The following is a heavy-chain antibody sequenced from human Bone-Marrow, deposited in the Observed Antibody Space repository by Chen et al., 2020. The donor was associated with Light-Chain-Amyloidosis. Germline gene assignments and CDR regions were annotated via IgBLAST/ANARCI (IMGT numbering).Heavy chain of an antibody. CDR1: GYTFPNYW. CDR3: ARRRDGYNFDY. J-gene: IGHJ4*02. V-gene: IGHV5-51*01. Sequence: EVQLEQSGPEVKKPGESLKISCKGSGYTFPNYWIGWVRQMPGKGLEWMGVIYPDDSVARYRPSCEGQVTISADKSTTTAYLQWRSLKASDTAMYYCARRRDGYNFDYWGQGTLVTVSS. D-gene: IGHD5-12*01. CDR2: IYPDDSVA.